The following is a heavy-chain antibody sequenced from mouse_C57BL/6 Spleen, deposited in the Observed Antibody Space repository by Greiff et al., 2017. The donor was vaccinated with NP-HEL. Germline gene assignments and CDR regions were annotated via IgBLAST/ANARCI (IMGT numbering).Heavy chain of an antibody. Sequence: DVKLQESGPGLVKPSQSLSLTCSVTGYSITSGYYWNWIRQFPGNKLEWMGYISYDGSNNYNPSLKNRISITRDTSKNQFFLKLNSVTTEDTATYYCARSGRDYWYFDVWGTGTTVTVSS. D-gene: IGHD4-1*01. J-gene: IGHJ1*03. CDR1: GYSITSGYY. V-gene: IGHV3-6*01. CDR3: ARSGRDYWYFDV. CDR2: ISYDGSN.